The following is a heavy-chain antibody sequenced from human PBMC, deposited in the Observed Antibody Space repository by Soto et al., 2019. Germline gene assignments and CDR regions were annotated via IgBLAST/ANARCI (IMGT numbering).Heavy chain of an antibody. CDR2: LTADSDDT. Sequence: EVQLLESGGPLVQPGGSLRLSCVASGFTFSTHTMNWVRQAPGKGLEWVSRLTADSDDTSSADPIKGRFTFSRDNSTTTLYLQMHSLRAEDTAIYYCAKGLDRASLDFWGQGALVTVSS. CDR3: AKGLDRASLDF. V-gene: IGHV3-23*01. J-gene: IGHJ4*02. D-gene: IGHD1-1*01. CDR1: GFTFSTHT.